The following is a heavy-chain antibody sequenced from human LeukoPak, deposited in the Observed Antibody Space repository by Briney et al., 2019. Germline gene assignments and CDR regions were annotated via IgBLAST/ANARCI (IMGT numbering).Heavy chain of an antibody. D-gene: IGHD2-2*02. V-gene: IGHV3-23*01. CDR3: AKGDQPLLYGGAFDS. CDR2: ISHSGATT. J-gene: IGHJ4*02. CDR1: GFTFSNYA. Sequence: PGGSLRLSCAASGFTFSNYAMSWVRQAPGKGLEWVSAISHSGATTYYADSVKGRFTISRDNSKNTLYLQMNSLRAEDTAVYYCAKGDQPLLYGGAFDSWGQGTLVTVSS.